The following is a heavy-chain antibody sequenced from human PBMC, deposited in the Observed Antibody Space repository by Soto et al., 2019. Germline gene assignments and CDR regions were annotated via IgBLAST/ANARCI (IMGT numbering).Heavy chain of an antibody. CDR2: ISYDGSNK. J-gene: IGHJ4*02. Sequence: PGGSLRLSCAASGFTFSSYAMHWVRQAPGKGLEWVAVISYDGSNKYYADSVKGRFTISRDNSKNTLYLQMNSLRAEDTAVYYCARDPGEGELRLVSGIDHWGQGTLATVSS. CDR3: ARDPGEGELRLVSGIDH. D-gene: IGHD3-16*01. V-gene: IGHV3-30-3*01. CDR1: GFTFSSYA.